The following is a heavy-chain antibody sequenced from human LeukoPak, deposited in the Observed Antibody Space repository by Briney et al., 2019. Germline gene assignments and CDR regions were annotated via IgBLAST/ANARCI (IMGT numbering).Heavy chain of an antibody. CDR3: ARDLGYRLGYYYMDV. Sequence: ASVKVSCKASGYTFIGYYMHWVRQAPGQGLEWMGIINPSGGSTSYAQKFQGRVTMTRDMSTSTVYMELSSLRSEDTAVYYCARDLGYRLGYYYMDVWGKGTTVTVSS. CDR2: INPSGGST. V-gene: IGHV1-46*01. J-gene: IGHJ6*03. D-gene: IGHD5-18*01. CDR1: GYTFIGYY.